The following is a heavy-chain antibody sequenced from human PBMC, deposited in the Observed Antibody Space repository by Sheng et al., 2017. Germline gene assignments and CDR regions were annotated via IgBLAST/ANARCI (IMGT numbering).Heavy chain of an antibody. CDR2: IRYDGSNK. J-gene: IGHJ4*02. Sequence: QVQLVESGGGVVQPGGSLRLSCAASGFTFSSYGMHWVRQAPGKGLEWVAFIRYDGSNKYYADSVKGRFTISRDNSKNTLYLQMNSLRAEDTAVYYCAKIRGYSYGLLDYWGQGTLVTVSS. CDR3: AKIRGYSYGLLDY. CDR1: GFTFSSYG. V-gene: IGHV3-30*02. D-gene: IGHD5-18*01.